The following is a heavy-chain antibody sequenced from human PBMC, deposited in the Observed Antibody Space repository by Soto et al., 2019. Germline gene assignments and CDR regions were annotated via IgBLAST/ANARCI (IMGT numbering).Heavy chain of an antibody. CDR3: ARQRGYYDSSGLDY. Sequence: PGGSLRLSCVVSGFTFSDYYMDWIRQAPGKGLEWVSYISSGGSTMYYADSVKGRFTISRDNAKNSLYMQMNSLRAEDTAVYYCARQRGYYDSSGLDYWGQGTLVTVSS. CDR1: GFTFSDYY. V-gene: IGHV3-11*01. D-gene: IGHD3-22*01. J-gene: IGHJ4*02. CDR2: ISSGGSTM.